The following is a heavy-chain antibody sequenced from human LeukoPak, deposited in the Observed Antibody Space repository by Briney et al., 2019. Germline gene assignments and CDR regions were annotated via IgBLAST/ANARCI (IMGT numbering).Heavy chain of an antibody. D-gene: IGHD6-6*01. CDR3: ARDGYSSSSGWFDP. V-gene: IGHV4-4*07. CDR1: GGSISSYY. CDR2: IYTSGST. J-gene: IGHJ5*02. Sequence: SETLSLTCTVSGGSISSYYWSWIRQPAGKGPEWIGRIYTSGSTNYNPSLKSRVTMSVDTSKNQFSLKLSSVTAADTAVYYCARDGYSSSSGWFDPWGQGTLVTVSS.